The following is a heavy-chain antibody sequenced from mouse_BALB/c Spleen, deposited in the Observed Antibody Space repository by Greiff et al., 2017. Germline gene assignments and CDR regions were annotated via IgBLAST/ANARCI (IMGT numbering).Heavy chain of an antibody. J-gene: IGHJ4*01. CDR2: ISSGGSYT. Sequence: EVKLVESGGGLVKPGGSLKLSCAASGFTFSSYTMSWVRQTPEKRLEWVATISSGGSYTYYPDSVKGRFTISRDNAKNTLYLQMSSLKSEDTAMYYCTRGHYYGYAMDYWGQGTSVTVSS. CDR1: GFTFSSYT. V-gene: IGHV5-6-4*01. CDR3: TRGHYYGYAMDY. D-gene: IGHD1-2*01.